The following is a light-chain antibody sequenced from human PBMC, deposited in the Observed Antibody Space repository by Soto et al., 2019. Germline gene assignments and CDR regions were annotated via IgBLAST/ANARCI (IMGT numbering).Light chain of an antibody. CDR2: WAS. Sequence: DIVMTQSPDSLAVSLGERATINCKSSQSVLHSSNTKNYLAWSQQKPGQPPNVLIYWASTRESGVPDRFSGSGSGTDFSLTIISLQADDVAVYYCQQHFDTLPYTFGQGTKLEIK. CDR1: QSVLHSSNTKNY. CDR3: QQHFDTLPYT. J-gene: IGKJ2*01. V-gene: IGKV4-1*01.